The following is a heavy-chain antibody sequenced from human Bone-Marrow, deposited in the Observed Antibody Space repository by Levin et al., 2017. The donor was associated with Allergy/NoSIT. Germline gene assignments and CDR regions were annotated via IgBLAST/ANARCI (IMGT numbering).Heavy chain of an antibody. V-gene: IGHV3-11*01. CDR3: ARARLGAGDAFDI. Sequence: GGSLRLSCAASGFTFSDYYFSWIRQAPGKGLEWVSYINTGGTIMYYADSVKGRFTFSRDNAKTSPYLQMNSLRAEDTAVYYCARARLGAGDAFDIWGQGAMVAVSS. CDR2: INTGGTIM. CDR1: GFTFSDYY. J-gene: IGHJ3*02. D-gene: IGHD3-16*01.